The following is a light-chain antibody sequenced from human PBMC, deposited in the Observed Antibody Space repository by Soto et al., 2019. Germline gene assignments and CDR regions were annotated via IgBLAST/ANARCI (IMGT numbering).Light chain of an antibody. V-gene: IGKV3-11*01. Sequence: EIVLTQSPATLSLSPGERATLSCRASQSVSSYLAWYQQKPGQAPRLLIYDASNRATGIPARFSGSGSGTEFTLTISSLETEDFAVYYCQQRSNWPPYTFGQGTKLEIK. CDR2: DAS. J-gene: IGKJ2*01. CDR3: QQRSNWPPYT. CDR1: QSVSSY.